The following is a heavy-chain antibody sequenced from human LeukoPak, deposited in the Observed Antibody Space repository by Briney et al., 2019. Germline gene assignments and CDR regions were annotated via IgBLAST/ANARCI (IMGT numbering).Heavy chain of an antibody. CDR3: ARGPPTTVFLNNWFDP. V-gene: IGHV6-1*01. Sequence: SQTLSLTCAISGDGASSNSAAWNWIRQSPSRGLEWLGRTYYRSKWYNDYAVSVKSRITINPDTSKNQFSLQLSSVTPEDAAVYYCARGPPTTVFLNNWFDPWGQGTLVTVSS. CDR2: TYYRSKWYN. D-gene: IGHD4-17*01. CDR1: GDGASSNSAA. J-gene: IGHJ5*02.